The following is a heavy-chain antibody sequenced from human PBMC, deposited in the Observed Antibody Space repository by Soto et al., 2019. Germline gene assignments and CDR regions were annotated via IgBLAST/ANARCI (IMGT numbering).Heavy chain of an antibody. CDR3: ARGVEYYGSGSSLFDP. CDR2: IIPILGIA. Sequence: QVQLVQSGAEVKKPGSSVKVSCKSSGGTFSSDTISWVRQAPVQGLEWMGRIIPILGIANYAQKFQGRVTITADKATSTAYMELSSLRSEDTAVYYCARGVEYYGSGSSLFDPWCQETLVTVSS. J-gene: IGHJ5*02. V-gene: IGHV1-69*02. CDR1: GGTFSSDT. D-gene: IGHD3-10*01.